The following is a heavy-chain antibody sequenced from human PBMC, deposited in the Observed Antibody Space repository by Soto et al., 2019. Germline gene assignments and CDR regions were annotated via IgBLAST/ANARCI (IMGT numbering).Heavy chain of an antibody. CDR1: GYTFASYG. J-gene: IGHJ4*02. CDR3: AREGLILKGYYDSSGYYYFDY. V-gene: IGHV1-18*01. CDR2: ISAYNGNT. Sequence: ASVKVSCKASGYTFASYGSSWVRQAPGQGLEWMGWISAYNGNTNYAQKLQGRVTMTTDTSTSTAYMELRSLRSDDTAVYYCAREGLILKGYYDSSGYYYFDYWGQGTLVTVSS. D-gene: IGHD3-22*01.